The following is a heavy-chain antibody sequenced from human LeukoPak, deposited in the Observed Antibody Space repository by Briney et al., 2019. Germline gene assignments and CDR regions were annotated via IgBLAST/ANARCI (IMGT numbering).Heavy chain of an antibody. CDR3: ARVDYVWGSYPGWFGP. V-gene: IGHV4-30-4*01. CDR2: IYYSGST. J-gene: IGHJ5*02. D-gene: IGHD3-16*02. CDR1: GGSISSGDYY. Sequence: SETLSLTCTVSGGSISSGDYYWSWIRQPPGKGLERIGYIYYSGSTYYNPSLKSRVTISVDTSKNQFSLKLSSVTAADTAVYYCARVDYVWGSYPGWFGPWGQGTLVTVSS.